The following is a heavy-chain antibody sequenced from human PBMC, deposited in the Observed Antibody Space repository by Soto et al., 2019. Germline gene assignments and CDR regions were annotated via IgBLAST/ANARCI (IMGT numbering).Heavy chain of an antibody. CDR2: TYYTGST. D-gene: IGHD2-2*01. Sequence: SETLSLTCTVSGGPISSSDYYWSWVRQTPGKGLEWIGYTYYTGSTYYSPSLKSRLSISIDTSKNQFSLRLNSVTAADSAVYYCARDPMPDHYYYGMDVWGPGTTVTVSS. CDR3: ARDPMPDHYYYGMDV. V-gene: IGHV4-30-4*01. J-gene: IGHJ6*02. CDR1: GGPISSSDYY.